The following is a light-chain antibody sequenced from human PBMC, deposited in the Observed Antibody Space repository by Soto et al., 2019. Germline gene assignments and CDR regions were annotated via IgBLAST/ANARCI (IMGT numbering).Light chain of an antibody. J-gene: IGKJ1*01. CDR3: QQYNDNWT. V-gene: IGKV1-5*03. CDR2: KVS. Sequence: DILMTQSPSTLSASVGDRVTITCRASQSISSWLAWYQQKPGKAPKLLIYKVSTLQSGVPSRFSGSGAVTEFTLAISSLQADHSETYYCQQYNDNWTFGQGTKVEIK. CDR1: QSISSW.